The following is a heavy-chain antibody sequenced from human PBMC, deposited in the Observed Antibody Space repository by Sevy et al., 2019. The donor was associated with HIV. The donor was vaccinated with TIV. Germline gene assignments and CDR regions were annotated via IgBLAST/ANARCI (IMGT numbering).Heavy chain of an antibody. J-gene: IGHJ3*01. CDR3: ARSFDSEGAFDV. CDR1: GGTFSSYA. CDR2: IIPIFGTA. V-gene: IGHV1-69*13. Sequence: ASVKVSCKASGGTFSSYATNWVRQAPGQGLEWMGGIIPIFGTANYAQKFQGRVTTTADESTSTAYMELSSLRSEDTAVYYCARSFDSEGAFDVWGQGTMVTVSS.